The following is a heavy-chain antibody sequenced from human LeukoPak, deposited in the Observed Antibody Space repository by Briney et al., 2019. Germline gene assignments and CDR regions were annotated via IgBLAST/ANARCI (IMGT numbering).Heavy chain of an antibody. Sequence: GGSLRLSCAASGFTFSNYWMHWVCQAPGKGLVWVSRVNGDGSSTSYADSVKGRFTISRDNAKNTLYLQMNSLRAEDTAVYYCVSYCISPTCDSVFDYWGQGTLVTVSS. CDR1: GFTFSNYW. CDR2: VNGDGSST. D-gene: IGHD2/OR15-2a*01. V-gene: IGHV3-74*01. CDR3: VSYCISPTCDSVFDY. J-gene: IGHJ4*02.